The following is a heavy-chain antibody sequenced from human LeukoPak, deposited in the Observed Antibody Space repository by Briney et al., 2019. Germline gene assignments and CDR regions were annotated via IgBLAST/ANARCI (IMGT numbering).Heavy chain of an antibody. CDR1: GDSVSSNSAA. D-gene: IGHD4-17*01. J-gene: IGHJ4*02. V-gene: IGHV6-1*01. CDR3: AREAYGDYEDYFDY. CDR2: TYYRSKWYN. Sequence: SQTLSLTGAISGDSVSSNSAASTWIRQSPSRGLEWLGRTYYRSKWYNDYAVSVKSRITINPDTSKNQFSLQLNSVTPEDTAVYYCAREAYGDYEDYFDYWGQGTLVTVSS.